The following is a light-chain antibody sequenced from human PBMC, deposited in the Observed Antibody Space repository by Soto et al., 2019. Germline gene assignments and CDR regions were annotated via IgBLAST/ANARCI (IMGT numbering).Light chain of an antibody. V-gene: IGLV2-14*01. J-gene: IGLJ1*01. Sequence: QSSLTQPASVSGSPGQSITISCTGTSSDVGTYNYFSWYQHHPGKAPKLIIYEVSNRPSGVSNRFSGSKSGSTASLTISGLQAEDEADYQCTSYTRDXALVFGTGTKVXV. CDR1: SSDVGTYNY. CDR2: EVS. CDR3: TSYTRDXALV.